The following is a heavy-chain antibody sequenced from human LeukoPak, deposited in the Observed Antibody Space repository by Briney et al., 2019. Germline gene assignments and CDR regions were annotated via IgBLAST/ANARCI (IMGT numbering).Heavy chain of an antibody. CDR1: GFSFSNYA. V-gene: IGHV3-30-3*01. Sequence: GGSLRLSCAASGFSFSNYAIHWVRQAPGKGLEWVAIISYDGSTKYYADSVKGRFTISRDNSKNTLYLQMNSLRAEDTAVYYCARDLQVVVAANYYYYGMDVWGQGTTVTVSS. J-gene: IGHJ6*02. CDR3: ARDLQVVVAANYYYYGMDV. D-gene: IGHD2-15*01. CDR2: ISYDGSTK.